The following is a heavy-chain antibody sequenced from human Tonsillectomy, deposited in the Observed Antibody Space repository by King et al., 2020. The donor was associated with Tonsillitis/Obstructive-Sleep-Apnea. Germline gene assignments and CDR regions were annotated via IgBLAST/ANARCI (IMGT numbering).Heavy chain of an antibody. CDR3: ARDVQSGSYYESGGYFDY. CDR2: ISYDGSNK. Sequence: HVQLVESGGGVVQPGRSLRLSCAASGFTFSSYAMHWVRQAPGKGLEWVAVISYDGSNKYYADSVKGRFTISRDNSKNTLYLQMNSLRAEDTAVYYCARDVQSGSYYESGGYFDYWGQGTLVTVSS. CDR1: GFTFSSYA. D-gene: IGHD1-26*01. V-gene: IGHV3-30*04. J-gene: IGHJ4*02.